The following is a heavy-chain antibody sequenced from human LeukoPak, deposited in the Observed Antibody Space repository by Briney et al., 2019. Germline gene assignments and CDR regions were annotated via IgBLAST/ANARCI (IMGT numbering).Heavy chain of an antibody. J-gene: IGHJ4*02. Sequence: GGSLRLSCAASGFTFSSYGMSWVRQAPGKGLEWVSAISGSGGSTYYADSVKGRFTISRDNSKNTLYLQMNSLRAEDTAVYYCAKGYSIYGYFDYWGQGTLVTVSS. CDR3: AKGYSIYGYFDY. CDR1: GFTFSSYG. V-gene: IGHV3-23*01. D-gene: IGHD3-10*01. CDR2: ISGSGGST.